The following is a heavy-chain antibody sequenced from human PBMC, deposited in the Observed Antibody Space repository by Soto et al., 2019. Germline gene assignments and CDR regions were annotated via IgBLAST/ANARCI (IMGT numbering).Heavy chain of an antibody. CDR1: GYTFTSYG. V-gene: IGHV1-18*01. CDR3: ARDRAITMVRGVIITRNFDY. CDR2: ISAYNGNT. D-gene: IGHD3-10*01. Sequence: ASVKVSCKASGYTFTSYGISWVRQAPGQGLEWMGWISAYNGNTNYAQKLQGRVTMTTDTSTSTAYMELRSLRSDDTAVYYCARDRAITMVRGVIITRNFDYWGQGTLVTVSS. J-gene: IGHJ4*02.